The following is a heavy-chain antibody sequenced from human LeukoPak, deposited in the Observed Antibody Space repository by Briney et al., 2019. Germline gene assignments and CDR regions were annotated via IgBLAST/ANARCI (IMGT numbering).Heavy chain of an antibody. CDR1: GGSFSGYY. Sequence: PSGTLSLTCAVYGGSFSGYYWSWIRQPPGKGLEWIGEINHSGSTNYNPSLKSRVTISVDTSKNQFSLKLSSVTAADTAVYYCARNYGEVDYWGQGTLVTVSS. V-gene: IGHV4-34*01. CDR3: ARNYGEVDY. J-gene: IGHJ4*02. D-gene: IGHD1-7*01. CDR2: INHSGST.